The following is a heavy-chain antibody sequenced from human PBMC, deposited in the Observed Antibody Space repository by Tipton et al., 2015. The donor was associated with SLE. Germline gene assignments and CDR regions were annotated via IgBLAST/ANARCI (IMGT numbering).Heavy chain of an antibody. CDR3: AGRRLIIFGHGMDV. J-gene: IGHJ6*02. V-gene: IGHV3-23*01. CDR1: GFTFSSYS. D-gene: IGHD3-16*01. Sequence: SLRLSCAASGFTFSSYSMTWVRQAPGKALEWVSFISGGSDITNYADSVKGRFTISRDNSKNTLYLQMSSLSAEDTAIYYCAGRRLIIFGHGMDVWGQGTTVTVSS. CDR2: ISGGSDIT.